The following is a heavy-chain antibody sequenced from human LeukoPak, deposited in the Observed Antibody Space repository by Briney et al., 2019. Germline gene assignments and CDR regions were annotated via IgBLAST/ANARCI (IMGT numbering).Heavy chain of an antibody. V-gene: IGHV1-3*01. CDR2: INGDNGST. CDR3: ARDGNYGGPAFDY. Sequence: ASVKVSCKASGYTFSRNAIHWVRQAPGQRLEWMGRINGDNGSTKYSQKFQGRVTVTRDTSASTAYMELSSLRSEDTAVYYCARDGNYGGPAFDYWGQGTLVTVSS. CDR1: GYTFSRNA. J-gene: IGHJ4*02. D-gene: IGHD4-23*01.